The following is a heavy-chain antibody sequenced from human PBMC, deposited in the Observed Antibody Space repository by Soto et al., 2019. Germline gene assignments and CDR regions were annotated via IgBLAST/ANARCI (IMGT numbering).Heavy chain of an antibody. V-gene: IGHV3-23*01. CDR1: GFTFSSYA. Sequence: GGSLRLSCAASGFTFSSYAMSWVRQAPGKGLEWVSAISGSGGSTYYADSVKGRFTISRDNSKNTLYLQMNSLRAEDTAVYYCAKASQGVPAAMSYFDYWGQGTLVTVSS. D-gene: IGHD2-2*01. CDR3: AKASQGVPAAMSYFDY. CDR2: ISGSGGST. J-gene: IGHJ4*02.